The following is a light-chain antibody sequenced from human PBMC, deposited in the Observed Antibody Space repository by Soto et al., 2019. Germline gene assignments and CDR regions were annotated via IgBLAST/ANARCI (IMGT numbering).Light chain of an antibody. J-gene: IGKJ4*01. CDR2: GAS. CDR1: QSVSSSY. V-gene: IGKV3-20*01. CDR3: QKFSSYPLT. Sequence: ELVLTQSPGTLSLSPGDSATLSCRASQSVSSSYLAWYQQKTGQAPRLLIYGASSRATGIPDRLSGGGSGTDFNLTISRLEPEDFAVYYCQKFSSYPLTCGGGTKVDIK.